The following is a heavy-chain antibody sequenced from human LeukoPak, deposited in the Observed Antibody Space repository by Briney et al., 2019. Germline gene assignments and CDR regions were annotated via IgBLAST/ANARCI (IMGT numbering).Heavy chain of an antibody. V-gene: IGHV3-64*01. Sequence: GGSLRLSCAASGFTFSSYAMHWVRQAPGKGLEYVSAISSNGGSTYYANSVKGRFTTSRDNSKNTLYLQMGSLRAEDMAVYYCARAYYYDSSGYAHWGQGTLVTVSS. CDR3: ARAYYYDSSGYAH. CDR2: ISSNGGST. CDR1: GFTFSSYA. J-gene: IGHJ4*02. D-gene: IGHD3-22*01.